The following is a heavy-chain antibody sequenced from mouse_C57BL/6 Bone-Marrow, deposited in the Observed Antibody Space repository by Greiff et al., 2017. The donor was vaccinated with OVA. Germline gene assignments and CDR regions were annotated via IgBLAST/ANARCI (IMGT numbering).Heavy chain of an antibody. CDR1: GFNIKDYY. CDR2: IDPEDGET. D-gene: IGHD1-1*01. CDR3: ARRVLLLRSVADYFDY. J-gene: IGHJ2*01. Sequence: EVQLQQSGAELVKPGASVKLSCTASGFNIKDYYMHWVKQRTEQGLEWIGRIDPEDGETKYAPKFQGKATITADTSSNTAYLQLSSLTSEDTAVYYCARRVLLLRSVADYFDYWGQGTTLTVSS. V-gene: IGHV14-2*01.